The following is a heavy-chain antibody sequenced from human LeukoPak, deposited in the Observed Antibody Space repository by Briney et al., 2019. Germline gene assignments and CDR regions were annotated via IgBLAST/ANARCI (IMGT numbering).Heavy chain of an antibody. D-gene: IGHD3-16*01. CDR3: ARGWEYVGAFDI. J-gene: IGHJ3*02. CDR2: INHSGST. Sequence: SETLSLTCAVYGGSFSGYYWSWIRQPPGKGLEWIGEINHSGSTNYNPSLKSRVTISVDTSKNQFSLKLSSVTAADTAVYYCARGWEYVGAFDIWGQGTMVTVSS. CDR1: GGSFSGYY. V-gene: IGHV4-34*01.